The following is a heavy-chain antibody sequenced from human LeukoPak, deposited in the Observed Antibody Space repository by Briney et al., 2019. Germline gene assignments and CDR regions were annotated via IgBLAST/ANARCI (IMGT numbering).Heavy chain of an antibody. D-gene: IGHD3-22*01. Sequence: RASVKVSCKVSGYTLTELSMHWVRQAPGKGLEWMGGFDPEDGETIYAQKFQGRVTMTEDTSTDTAYMELSSLRSEDTAVYYCATDLSRAYYDRSGYFYHYYGMDVWGQGTTVTVSS. CDR1: GYTLTELS. CDR2: FDPEDGET. J-gene: IGHJ6*02. V-gene: IGHV1-24*01. CDR3: ATDLSRAYYDRSGYFYHYYGMDV.